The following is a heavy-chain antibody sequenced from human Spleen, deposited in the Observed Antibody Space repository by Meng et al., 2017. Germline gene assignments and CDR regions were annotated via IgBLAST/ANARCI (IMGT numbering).Heavy chain of an antibody. Sequence: QVQLQESGPGLVKPSGTLSLTCAVSGGSISSSNWWNWVRQPPGKGLEWIGEMYHSGTTSYNPSLKSRVTISVDTSKNQFSLKLRFVTAADTAVYYCAREGRSHQVGVSVYWGQGNLVTAPQ. CDR3: AREGRSHQVGVSVY. J-gene: IGHJ4*02. V-gene: IGHV4-4*02. CDR1: GGSISSSNW. CDR2: MYHSGTT. D-gene: IGHD2-21*01.